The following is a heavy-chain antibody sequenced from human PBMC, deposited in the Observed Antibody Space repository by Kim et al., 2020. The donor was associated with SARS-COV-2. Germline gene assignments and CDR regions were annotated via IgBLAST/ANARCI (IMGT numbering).Heavy chain of an antibody. Sequence: YAQKFQGRVTITADKSTSTAYMELSSLRSEDTAVYYCARATVRGSDAFDIWGQGTMVTVSS. V-gene: IGHV1-69*04. CDR3: ARATVRGSDAFDI. D-gene: IGHD3-10*01. J-gene: IGHJ3*02.